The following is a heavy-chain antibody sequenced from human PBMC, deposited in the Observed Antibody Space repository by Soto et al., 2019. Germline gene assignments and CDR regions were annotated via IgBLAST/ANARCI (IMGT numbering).Heavy chain of an antibody. CDR1: GDIVSSNSAA. Sequence: LQTLSLTCAISGDIVSSNSAAWNWIRQSPSRGLEWLGRTYYRSKWFNDYAVSVNSRIIINPDTSKDQFSLQLNSVTPDDTAVYYCARVEEYSGSPFDFWGQGTLVTVSS. CDR2: TYYRSKWFN. D-gene: IGHD1-26*01. CDR3: ARVEEYSGSPFDF. J-gene: IGHJ4*02. V-gene: IGHV6-1*01.